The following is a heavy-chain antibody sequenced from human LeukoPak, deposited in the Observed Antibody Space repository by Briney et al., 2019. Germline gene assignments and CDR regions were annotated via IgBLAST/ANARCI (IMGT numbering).Heavy chain of an antibody. CDR2: ISGSGDST. CDR1: GFSFSSYA. D-gene: IGHD3-9*01. V-gene: IGHV3-23*01. CDR3: AKDLYYDILTGYNDY. J-gene: IGHJ4*02. Sequence: GGSLRLSCAASGFSFSSYAMSLVRQAPGKGLEWVAAISGSGDSTYYADSVKRRFTISRDNSKTTLYLQMNSLRAEDTAVYYCAKDLYYDILTGYNDYWGQGTLVTVSS.